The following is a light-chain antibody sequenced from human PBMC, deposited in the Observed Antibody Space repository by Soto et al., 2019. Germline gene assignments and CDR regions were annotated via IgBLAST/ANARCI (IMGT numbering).Light chain of an antibody. CDR3: QRYGNSPRT. J-gene: IGKJ1*01. V-gene: IGKV3-20*01. CDR1: QSVISTY. Sequence: EIVLTQSPGTLSLSPGERATLSCRASQSVISTYLAWYQQKPGQPPRLLIYGASTRATGIPDRFSGSGSGTDFTLTISRLEPEDFAVYFCQRYGNSPRTFGQGTKVDIK. CDR2: GAS.